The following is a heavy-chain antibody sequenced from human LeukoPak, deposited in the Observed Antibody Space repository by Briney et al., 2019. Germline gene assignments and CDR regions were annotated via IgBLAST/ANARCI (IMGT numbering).Heavy chain of an antibody. Sequence: GGSLRLSCAASGFTFSTYAMSWVRQAPGKGLEWVGRIRNKGMSYTTEYAASVKGRFTISRDDSKNSLYLQMNSLKTEDTAVYYCARPRGNSWSDTHFDYWGQGTLVTVSS. CDR3: ARPRGNSWSDTHFDY. J-gene: IGHJ4*02. CDR2: IRNKGMSYTT. D-gene: IGHD6-13*01. V-gene: IGHV3-72*01. CDR1: GFTFSTYA.